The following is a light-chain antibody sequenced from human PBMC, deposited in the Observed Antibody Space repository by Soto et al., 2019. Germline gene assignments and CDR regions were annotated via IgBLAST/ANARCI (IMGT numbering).Light chain of an antibody. CDR1: ASDIGRYNY. CDR3: NSYVGSNNYV. CDR2: EVT. Sequence: QSVLTQPPSASGSPGQSVTISCIGTASDIGRYNYVSWYQHHPGKAPKLIIYEVTKRPSGVPDRFSGSKSGNTASLTVSGLQADVGADYYCNSYVGSNNYVFGTGTKVTVL. V-gene: IGLV2-8*01. J-gene: IGLJ1*01.